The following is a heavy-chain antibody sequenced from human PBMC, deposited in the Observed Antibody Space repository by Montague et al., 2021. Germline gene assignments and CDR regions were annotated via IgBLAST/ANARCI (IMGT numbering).Heavy chain of an antibody. J-gene: IGHJ4*02. Sequence: SLRLSCAASGFTFNNYFMSWFRQAPGKGLEWVSYIGTSSSFTRYAGSVKGRFTISRDNAMNSLYLQMTAVRGEDTAVYYCARVGLTVAAGMIDYWGQGTLVTVSS. CDR1: GFTFNNYF. V-gene: IGHV3-11*06. CDR3: ARVGLTVAAGMIDY. D-gene: IGHD6-13*01. CDR2: IGTSSSFT.